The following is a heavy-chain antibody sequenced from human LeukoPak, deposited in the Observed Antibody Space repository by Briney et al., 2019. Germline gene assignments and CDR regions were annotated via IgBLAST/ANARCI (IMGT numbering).Heavy chain of an antibody. Sequence: PGGSLRLSCTASGFTFGDYAMSWFRQARGKGLEWVGFIRCKAYGGITEYAASVKGRFTISRDDSKSIAYLQMNSLKTEDTAVYYCTRDYHDSSGYYLFFDYWGQGTLVTVSS. CDR2: IRCKAYGGIT. CDR3: TRDYHDSSGYYLFFDY. D-gene: IGHD3-22*01. CDR1: GFTFGDYA. V-gene: IGHV3-49*03. J-gene: IGHJ4*02.